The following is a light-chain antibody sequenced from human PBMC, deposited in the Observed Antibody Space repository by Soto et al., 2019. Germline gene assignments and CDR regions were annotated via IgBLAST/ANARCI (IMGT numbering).Light chain of an antibody. CDR3: QQLNTYPFD. J-gene: IGKJ4*01. CDR1: QGISSY. Sequence: EIQLTQSPSFLSASVGDRVTITCRARQGISSYLAWYQQKPGKAPKLLIYAASTLQSRVPSRFSGSESGTEFTLTISRLQPEYFATYYCQQLNTYPFDFGGGTKVDIK. V-gene: IGKV1-9*01. CDR2: AAS.